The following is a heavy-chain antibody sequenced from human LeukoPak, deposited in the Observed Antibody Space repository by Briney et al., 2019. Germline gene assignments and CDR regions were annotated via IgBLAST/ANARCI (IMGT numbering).Heavy chain of an antibody. CDR2: IFASSGAK. V-gene: IGHV3-23*01. D-gene: IGHD5-12*01. CDR3: AKGGYDYVEVGYFDS. Sequence: GRSLRLSCAASGFNFNKYAMSWVRQAPGKGGEWVSHIFASSGAKFYADSVKGRFTISRDHTKNTLYLQMNSLRAEDTALYYCAKGGYDYVEVGYFDSWGQGTLVTVSS. CDR1: GFNFNKYA. J-gene: IGHJ4*02.